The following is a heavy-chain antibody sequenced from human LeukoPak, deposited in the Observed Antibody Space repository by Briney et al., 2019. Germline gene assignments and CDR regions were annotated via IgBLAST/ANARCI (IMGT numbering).Heavy chain of an antibody. J-gene: IGHJ3*02. V-gene: IGHV4-39*01. Sequence: SETLSLTCTVSGGSISSSSYYWGWIRQPPGKGLEWIGSIYYSGSTYYNPSLKSRVTISVDTSKNQFSLKLSSVTAADTAVYYCASGHARFYYGSGSYYRAPLDAFDIWGQGTVVTVSS. CDR1: GGSISSSSYY. CDR2: IYYSGST. D-gene: IGHD3-10*01. CDR3: ASGHARFYYGSGSYYRAPLDAFDI.